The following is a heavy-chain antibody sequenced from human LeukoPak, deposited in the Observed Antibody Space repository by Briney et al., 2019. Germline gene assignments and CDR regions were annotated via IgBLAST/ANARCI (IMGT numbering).Heavy chain of an antibody. CDR3: AREALLGDIVVVPAARDAFDI. D-gene: IGHD2-2*01. CDR1: GFTFSSYW. Sequence: GGSLRLSCAASGFTFSSYWMSWVRQAPGKGLEWVANIKQDGSEKYYVDSVKGRFTISRDNAKNSLYLQMNSLRAEDTAVYYCAREALLGDIVVVPAARDAFDIWGQGTMVTVSS. V-gene: IGHV3-7*01. J-gene: IGHJ3*02. CDR2: IKQDGSEK.